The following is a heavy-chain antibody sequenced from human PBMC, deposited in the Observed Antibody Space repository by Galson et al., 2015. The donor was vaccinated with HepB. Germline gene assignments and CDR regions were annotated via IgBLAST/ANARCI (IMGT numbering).Heavy chain of an antibody. J-gene: IGHJ4*02. CDR3: ARAPGIAAAGTIDS. Sequence: SVKVSCKAPGYTFTGYYMHWVRQAPGQGLEWMGWINPNTGGTNYAQKFQGRVTMTRDTSISTAYMELSRLRSDDTAFYYCARAPGIAAAGTIDSWGQGTLVTVSS. CDR2: INPNTGGT. D-gene: IGHD6-13*01. CDR1: GYTFTGYY. V-gene: IGHV1-2*02.